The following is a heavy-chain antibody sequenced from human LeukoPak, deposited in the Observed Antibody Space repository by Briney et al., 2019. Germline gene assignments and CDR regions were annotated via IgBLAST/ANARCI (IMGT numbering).Heavy chain of an antibody. Sequence: PGGSLRLSCAASGFTFSSYSMSWVRQAPGKGLEWVSAISGSGGSTYYADSVKGRFTISRDNSKNTLYLQMNSLRAEDTAVYYCAKQKGVVVAMYYFDYWGQGTLVTVSS. CDR1: GFTFSSYS. V-gene: IGHV3-23*01. D-gene: IGHD3-22*01. J-gene: IGHJ4*02. CDR3: AKQKGVVVAMYYFDY. CDR2: ISGSGGST.